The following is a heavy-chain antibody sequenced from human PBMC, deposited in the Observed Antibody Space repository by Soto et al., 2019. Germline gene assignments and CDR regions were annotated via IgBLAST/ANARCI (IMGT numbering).Heavy chain of an antibody. Sequence: ASVKVSCKASGGTFSTFGISWVRQAPGQGLEWMGGIIPFFGTARYSQKFEDRITITADESTNTVYMDLRSLTSEDTAIYYCAKSAPMDAGDKYYYDFWGQGALVTV. CDR2: IIPFFGTA. J-gene: IGHJ4*02. D-gene: IGHD4-17*01. CDR3: AKSAPMDAGDKYYYDF. CDR1: GGTFSTFG. V-gene: IGHV1-69*13.